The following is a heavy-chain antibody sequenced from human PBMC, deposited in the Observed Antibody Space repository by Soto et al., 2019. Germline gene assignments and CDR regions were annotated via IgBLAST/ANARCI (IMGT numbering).Heavy chain of an antibody. V-gene: IGHV1-2*02. CDR2: INPNSGDT. CDR1: GYTFTGYY. D-gene: IGHD1-26*01. J-gene: IGHJ6*02. Sequence: ASVKVSCKASGYTFTGYYVHWVRQAPGQGLEWMGWINPNSGDTYLAQRFQGRVTMNRDTSIGTAYMERRGLTSDDTAEYYCAKGGAIVAAGTRVYLYNAMDVWGQGTTVTVSS. CDR3: AKGGAIVAAGTRVYLYNAMDV.